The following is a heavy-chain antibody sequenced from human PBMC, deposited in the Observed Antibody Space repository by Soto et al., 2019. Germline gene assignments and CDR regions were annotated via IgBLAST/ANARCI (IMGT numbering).Heavy chain of an antibody. D-gene: IGHD6-13*01. V-gene: IGHV6-1*01. Sequence: KQSQTLSLTCAISGDSVSSNSAAWNWIRQSPSRGLEWLGRTYYRSKWYNDYAVSVKSRITINPDTSKNQFSLQLNSVTPEDTAVYYCARDRGQQLVTGLDGFDPWGQGTLVTVSS. CDR2: TYYRSKWYN. CDR1: GDSVSSNSAA. J-gene: IGHJ5*02. CDR3: ARDRGQQLVTGLDGFDP.